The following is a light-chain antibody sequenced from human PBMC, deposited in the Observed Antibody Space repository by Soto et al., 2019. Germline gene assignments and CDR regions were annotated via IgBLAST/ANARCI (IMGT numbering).Light chain of an antibody. CDR1: QSISSW. J-gene: IGKJ4*01. CDR2: DAS. CDR3: QQYNSPLT. Sequence: DIQMTQSPSTLSASVGDRVTITCRASQSISSWLAWYQQKPGKALKLLIYDASGLESGVPSRFSGSGSGTEFTLTISSLQPDDFATYYCQQYNSPLTFGGGTKVEIK. V-gene: IGKV1-5*01.